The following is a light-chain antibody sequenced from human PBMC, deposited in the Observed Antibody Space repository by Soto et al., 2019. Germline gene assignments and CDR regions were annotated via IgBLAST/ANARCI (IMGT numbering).Light chain of an antibody. J-gene: IGKJ3*01. CDR3: QKHDGVPL. CDR1: QDISNH. Sequence: DIQLPQSPSSLSASVGDRVTITCQASQDISNHLNWYQQKPGKAPNILIYDASDLETGVPSRFSGGGFGTFFSFTIDSLQPEDIATYYCQKHDGVPLFGPGTKVEIK. CDR2: DAS. V-gene: IGKV1-33*01.